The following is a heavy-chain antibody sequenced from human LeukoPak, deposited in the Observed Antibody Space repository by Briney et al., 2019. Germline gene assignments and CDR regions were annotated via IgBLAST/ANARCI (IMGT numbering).Heavy chain of an antibody. D-gene: IGHD2-2*02. CDR1: GFTFSNYW. CDR3: ARDIGDCSSLSCYNHYYYMDV. V-gene: IGHV3-7*01. CDR2: IKQDGSEK. J-gene: IGHJ6*03. Sequence: GGSLRLSCAASGFTFSNYWMGWVRQAPGKGLEWVANIKQDGSEKNYVDSVKGRFTISRDNTKSSLYLQMNSLRDEDTAVYYCARDIGDCSSLSCYNHYYYMDVWGKGTTVTVSS.